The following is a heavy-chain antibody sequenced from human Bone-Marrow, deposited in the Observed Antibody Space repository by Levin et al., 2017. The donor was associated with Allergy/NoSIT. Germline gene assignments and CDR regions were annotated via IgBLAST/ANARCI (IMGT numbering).Heavy chain of an antibody. CDR3: VKTTITNYFDY. J-gene: IGHJ4*02. D-gene: IGHD1-1*01. V-gene: IGHV1-46*01. CDR2: INPTGGTA. CDR1: GYSFTSYF. Sequence: PGESLKISCKASGYSFTSYFMHWVRQAPGQGLEWMGVINPTGGTANYAQKFQGRVTMTRDTSTSTVYMELSNLKSDGTAVYFCVKTTITNYFDYWGQGTLVTVSS.